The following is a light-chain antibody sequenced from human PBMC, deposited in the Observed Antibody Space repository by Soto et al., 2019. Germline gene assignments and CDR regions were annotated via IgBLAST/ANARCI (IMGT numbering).Light chain of an antibody. CDR1: QSVRSN. J-gene: IGKJ2*01. CDR3: QQYNNWPVYT. Sequence: EIVMTQSPATLSVSPGERATLSCRASQSVRSNLAWYQQKPGQAPRLLIYGAYTRATGIPARFSGSGSETEFTLTISSLQSEDFAVYYCQQYNNWPVYTFGQGTKLEIK. V-gene: IGKV3-15*01. CDR2: GAY.